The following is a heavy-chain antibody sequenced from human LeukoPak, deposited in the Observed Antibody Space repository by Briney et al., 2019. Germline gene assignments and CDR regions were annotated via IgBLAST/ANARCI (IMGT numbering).Heavy chain of an antibody. CDR3: ARELAGGYDSADY. CDR2: IQFHGSDI. J-gene: IGHJ4*02. V-gene: IGHV3-30*02. CDR1: GFTFTNSG. Sequence: GGSLRLSCAASGFTFTNSGMHWVRQAPGRGLEWVAFIQFHGSDIFYADSVEGRFTISRDNSKNTLYLQMNSLRPEDTAVYYCARELAGGYDSADYWGQGTLVTVSS. D-gene: IGHD5-12*01.